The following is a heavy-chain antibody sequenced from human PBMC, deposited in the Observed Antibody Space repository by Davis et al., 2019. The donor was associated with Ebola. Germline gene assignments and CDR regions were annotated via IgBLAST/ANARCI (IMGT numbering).Heavy chain of an antibody. CDR2: ISPGDSDT. CDR1: GYNFTSYW. Sequence: GESLKISCKGSGYNFTSYWIAWVRQMPGKGLEWMGIISPGDSDTRYSPSFQGQVTISADKSISTAYLQWSSLKASDTAIYYCARQSTTVTPLAYWGQGTLVTVSS. V-gene: IGHV5-51*01. J-gene: IGHJ4*02. D-gene: IGHD4-17*01. CDR3: ARQSTTVTPLAY.